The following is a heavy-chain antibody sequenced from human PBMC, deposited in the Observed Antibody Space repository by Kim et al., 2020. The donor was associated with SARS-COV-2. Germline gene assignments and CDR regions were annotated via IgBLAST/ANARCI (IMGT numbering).Heavy chain of an antibody. D-gene: IGHD3-22*01. Sequence: SETLSLTCTVSGGSISSSSYYWGWIRQPPGKGLEWIGSIYYSGSTYYNPSLKSRVTISVDTSKNQFSLKLSSVTAADTAVYYCARYITMIVVDYFDYWGQGTLVTVSS. J-gene: IGHJ4*02. CDR2: IYYSGST. V-gene: IGHV4-39*01. CDR1: GGSISSSSYY. CDR3: ARYITMIVVDYFDY.